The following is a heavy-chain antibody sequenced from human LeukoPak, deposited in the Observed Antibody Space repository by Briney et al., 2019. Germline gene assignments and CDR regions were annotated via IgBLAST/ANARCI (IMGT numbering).Heavy chain of an antibody. J-gene: IGHJ4*02. D-gene: IGHD4-17*01. V-gene: IGHV1-69*05. Sequence: SVKVSCKASGYTFTSYGISWVRQAPGQGLEWMGGIIPIFGTANYAQKFQGRVTITTDESTSTAYTELSSLRSEDTAVHYCARGRLYGDYSYWGQGTLVTVSS. CDR1: GYTFTSYG. CDR2: IIPIFGTA. CDR3: ARGRLYGDYSY.